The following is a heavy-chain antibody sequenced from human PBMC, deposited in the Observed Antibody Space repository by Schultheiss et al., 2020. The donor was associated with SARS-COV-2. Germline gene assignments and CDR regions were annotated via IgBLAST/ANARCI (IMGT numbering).Heavy chain of an antibody. D-gene: IGHD2-8*01. V-gene: IGHV3-21*01. CDR3: ARDRQVYALMRKYYFDY. J-gene: IGHJ4*02. CDR1: GFTFNSFV. Sequence: GGSLRLSCAASGFTFNSFVITWVRQAPGKGLEWVSSISSSSSYIYYADSVKGRFTISRDNAKNSLYLQMNSLRAEDTAVYYCARDRQVYALMRKYYFDYWGQGTLVTVSS. CDR2: ISSSSSYI.